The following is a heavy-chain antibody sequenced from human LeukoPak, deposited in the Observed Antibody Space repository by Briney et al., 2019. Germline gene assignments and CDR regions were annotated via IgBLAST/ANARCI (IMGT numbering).Heavy chain of an antibody. Sequence: GGSLRLSCAASAFTFSSYAMSWVRQAPGKGVEWVSAISGSGGSTYYADSVKGRFTISRDNSKNTLYLQMNSLRAEDTAVYYCAKGPVRTVVVVAADYWGQGTLVTVSS. CDR2: ISGSGGST. D-gene: IGHD2-15*01. CDR1: AFTFSSYA. V-gene: IGHV3-23*01. J-gene: IGHJ4*02. CDR3: AKGPVRTVVVVAADY.